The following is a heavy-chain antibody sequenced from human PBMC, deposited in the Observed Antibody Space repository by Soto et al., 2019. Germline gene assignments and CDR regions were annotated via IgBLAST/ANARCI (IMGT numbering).Heavy chain of an antibody. D-gene: IGHD3-10*01. J-gene: IGHJ6*02. V-gene: IGHV3-30-3*01. CDR1: GFTFSSYA. CDR2: ISYDGSNK. Sequence: QVQLVESGGGVVQPGRSLRLSCAASGFTFSSYAMHWVRQAPGKGLEWVAVISYDGSNKYYADSVKGRFTISRDNSKNPLYLQMNSLRAEDTAVYYCARDRGGRYYYYYGMDVWGQGTTVTVSS. CDR3: ARDRGGRYYYYYGMDV.